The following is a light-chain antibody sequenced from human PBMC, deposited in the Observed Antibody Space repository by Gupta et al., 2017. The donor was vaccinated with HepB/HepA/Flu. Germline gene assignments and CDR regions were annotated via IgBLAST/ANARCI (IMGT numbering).Light chain of an antibody. CDR3: QQEDNLPWT. CDR1: QDISNY. J-gene: IGKJ1*01. V-gene: IGKV1-33*01. CDR2: DAS. Sequence: DIQMTQSPSSLSASVGDRVTITCQASQDISNYLNWYQQKPGKAPKLLIYDASNLETGVPSRFSGSGSGTDFTFTISSLQPEDIATYYCQQEDNLPWTFGQGTKVEIK.